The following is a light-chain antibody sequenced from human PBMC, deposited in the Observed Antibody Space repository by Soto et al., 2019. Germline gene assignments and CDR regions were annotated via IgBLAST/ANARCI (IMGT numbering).Light chain of an antibody. J-gene: IGKJ4*01. V-gene: IGKV3D-20*02. CDR2: GAS. CDR3: QHRNDWPFT. Sequence: EIVLTQSPGTLSLSPGGRATLSCRASHSVSSSYLAWYQQKPGQAPRLLIYGASSRATGIPDRFSGSGSGTDFTLTISRLEPEDFAVYYCQHRNDWPFTFGGGTKVEIK. CDR1: HSVSSSY.